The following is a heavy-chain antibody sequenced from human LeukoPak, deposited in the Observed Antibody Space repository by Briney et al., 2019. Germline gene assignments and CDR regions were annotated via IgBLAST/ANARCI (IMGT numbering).Heavy chain of an antibody. D-gene: IGHD1-26*01. CDR3: XRDGGGIVGASTSDY. V-gene: IGHV4-38-2*02. CDR2: IYHSGST. J-gene: IGHJ4*02. CDR1: GYSISSGYY. Sequence: SETLSLTCTVSGYSISSGYYWGWIRQPPGKGLEWIGSIYHSGSTYYNPSLKSRVTISVDTSKNQFSLKLSSVTAADTAVYYXXRDGGGIVGASTSDYWGQGTLVTVSS.